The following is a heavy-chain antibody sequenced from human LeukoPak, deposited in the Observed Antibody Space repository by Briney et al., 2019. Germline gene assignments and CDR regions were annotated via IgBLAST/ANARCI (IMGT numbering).Heavy chain of an antibody. CDR1: GFTFSSYW. D-gene: IGHD3-22*01. V-gene: IGHV3-7*01. CDR2: IKQDGSEK. Sequence: PGGSLRLFCAASGFTFSSYWMSWVRQAPGKGLEWVANIKQDGSEKYYVDSVKGRFTISRDNAKNSLYLQMNSLRAEDTAVYYCARVPLYDSSGTFDYWGRGTLVTVSS. J-gene: IGHJ4*02. CDR3: ARVPLYDSSGTFDY.